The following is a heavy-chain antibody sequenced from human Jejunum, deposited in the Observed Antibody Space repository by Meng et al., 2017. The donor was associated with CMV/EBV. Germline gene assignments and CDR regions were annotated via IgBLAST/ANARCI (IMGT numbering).Heavy chain of an antibody. Sequence: VLLQESGAGLVKSSEPLSLTCFVSAGPISGYYWSWIRQPAGKGLEWIGRIYTSGSTHYTPSLKRRLTMSVDLAKNQISLKLSSVTAADTAVYYCARESGSYYWFDPWGQGTLVTVSS. V-gene: IGHV4-4*07. J-gene: IGHJ5*02. D-gene: IGHD1-26*01. CDR1: AGPISGYY. CDR2: IYTSGST. CDR3: ARESGSYYWFDP.